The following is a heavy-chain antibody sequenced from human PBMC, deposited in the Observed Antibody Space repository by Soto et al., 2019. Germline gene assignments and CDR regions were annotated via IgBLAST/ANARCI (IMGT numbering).Heavy chain of an antibody. J-gene: IGHJ3*02. D-gene: IGHD2-15*01. CDR1: GGSISSSSYY. V-gene: IGHV4-39*01. CDR2: IYYSGST. CDR3: ARSLGYCSGGSCYSFAFDI. Sequence: SETLSLTCTVSGGSISSSSYYWGWIRQPPXKGLEWIGSIYYSGSTYYNPSLKSRVTISVDTSKNQFSLKLSSVTAADTAVYYCARSLGYCSGGSCYSFAFDIWGQGTMVTVSS.